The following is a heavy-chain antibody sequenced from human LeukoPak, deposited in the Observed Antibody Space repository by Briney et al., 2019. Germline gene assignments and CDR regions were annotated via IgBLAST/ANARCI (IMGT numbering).Heavy chain of an antibody. D-gene: IGHD1-1*01. CDR1: GFSFSDAW. CDR2: IKSKIDGGTT. Sequence: GGSLRLSCAASGFSFSDAWMNWVRQAPGKGLEWVGRIKSKIDGGTTDYAAPVKGRFTISRDDSKNTLYLQMNSLKSEDTAVYFCSTERGTTMPTDLSSWGQGTMVTVAS. J-gene: IGHJ3*01. V-gene: IGHV3-15*07. CDR3: STERGTTMPTDLSS.